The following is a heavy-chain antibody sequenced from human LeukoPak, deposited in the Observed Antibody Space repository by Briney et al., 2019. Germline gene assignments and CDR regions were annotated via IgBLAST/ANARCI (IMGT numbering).Heavy chain of an antibody. J-gene: IGHJ4*02. Sequence: PGRSLRLSCAASGFTFSNHGMHWVRQAPGKGLEWVAVIWYDGSNQYYADSVKGRLTISRDNSKNMVYLQMNSLRAEDTATYYCAXWGDGKRFDYWGQGTLVTVSS. D-gene: IGHD2-21*02. CDR1: GFTFSNHG. V-gene: IGHV3-33*01. CDR2: IWYDGSNQ. CDR3: AXWGDGKRFDY.